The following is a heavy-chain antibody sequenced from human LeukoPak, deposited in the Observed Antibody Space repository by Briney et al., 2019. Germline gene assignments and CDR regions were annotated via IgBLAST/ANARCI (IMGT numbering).Heavy chain of an antibody. Sequence: GRSLRLSCAASGFTFSSYGMHWVRQAPGKGLEWVAVISYDGSNKYYADSVKGRFTISRDNSKNTLYLQMNSLGAEDTAVYYCAKDATDGDYVFDYWGQGTLVTGSS. CDR3: AKDATDGDYVFDY. V-gene: IGHV3-30*18. CDR2: ISYDGSNK. J-gene: IGHJ4*02. CDR1: GFTFSSYG. D-gene: IGHD4-17*01.